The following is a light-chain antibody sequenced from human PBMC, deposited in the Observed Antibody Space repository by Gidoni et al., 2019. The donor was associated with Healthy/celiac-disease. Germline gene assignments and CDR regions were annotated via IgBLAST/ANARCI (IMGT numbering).Light chain of an antibody. Sequence: DIQMTHSPSTLSASVGDRVTITGRASHSISSWWAWYQQTPGKAPKLLIDKASSLESGVPSRVSGSGSGTEFTLTIRSLQPDDVETYYCQKYNSYPGTFGQGTKVEIK. CDR2: KAS. J-gene: IGKJ1*01. CDR3: QKYNSYPGT. V-gene: IGKV1-5*03. CDR1: HSISSW.